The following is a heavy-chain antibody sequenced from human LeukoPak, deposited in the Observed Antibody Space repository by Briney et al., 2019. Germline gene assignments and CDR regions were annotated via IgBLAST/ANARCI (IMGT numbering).Heavy chain of an antibody. D-gene: IGHD6-13*01. CDR1: GSSINSHY. J-gene: IGHJ4*02. CDR3: ASRPADSTWYGVFDY. CDR2: VFNGGST. V-gene: IGHV4-59*11. Sequence: SETLSLTCSVSGSSINSHYWSWIRQSPGKGLEWIGYVFNGGSTNYNPSLKSRVTMSLDTSRDQFSLRLSSVTAADTAIYYCASRPADSTWYGVFDYWGQGTLVTVSS.